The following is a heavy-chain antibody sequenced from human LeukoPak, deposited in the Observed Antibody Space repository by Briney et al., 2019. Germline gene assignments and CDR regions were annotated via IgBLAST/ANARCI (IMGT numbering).Heavy chain of an antibody. D-gene: IGHD5-18*01. CDR3: ASAVGYSYGFDAFDI. Sequence: ASVKVSCKASGYTFTSYYMHWVRQAPGQGLEWMGIINPSGGSTSYAQKFQGRVTMTRDTSTSTVYMELSSLRSEDTAVYYCASAVGYSYGFDAFDIWGQGTMVTASS. J-gene: IGHJ3*02. CDR1: GYTFTSYY. V-gene: IGHV1-46*01. CDR2: INPSGGST.